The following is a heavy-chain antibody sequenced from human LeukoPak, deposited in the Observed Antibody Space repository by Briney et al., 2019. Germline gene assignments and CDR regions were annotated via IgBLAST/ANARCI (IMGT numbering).Heavy chain of an antibody. CDR2: NYYSGSA. Sequence: SETLSLTCAVYGGSFSGYYWSWIRQPPGKGLEWIGFNYYSGSADYNPSLKSRVTISVDTSKNQFSLKLSSVTAADTAVYYCARIADRTNGVCSGIFGFDYWGQGTLVTVSS. CDR3: ARIADRTNGVCSGIFGFDY. D-gene: IGHD2-8*01. V-gene: IGHV4-59*01. CDR1: GGSFSGYY. J-gene: IGHJ4*02.